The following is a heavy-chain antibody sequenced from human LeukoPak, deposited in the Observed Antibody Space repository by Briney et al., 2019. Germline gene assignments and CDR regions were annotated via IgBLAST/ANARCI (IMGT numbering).Heavy chain of an antibody. CDR2: INPNSGGT. CDR1: GYTFTGYY. CDR3: ASHSSGGPYWYFDL. D-gene: IGHD6-19*01. J-gene: IGHJ2*01. Sequence: ASVKVSCKASGYTFTGYYMHWVRQAPGQGLEWMGWINPNSGGTNYAQKFQGRVTMTRDTSISTAYMELSRLRSDDTAVYYCASHSSGGPYWYFDLWGRGTLVTVSS. V-gene: IGHV1-2*02.